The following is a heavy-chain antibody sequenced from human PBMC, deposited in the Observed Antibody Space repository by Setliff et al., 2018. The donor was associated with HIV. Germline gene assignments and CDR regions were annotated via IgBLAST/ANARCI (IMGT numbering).Heavy chain of an antibody. CDR2: LYFGDSDP. CDR1: GSNFATYW. CDR3: ARGRGGYFGGGRYYNLPYFDS. Sequence: PGESLKISCKTSGSNFATYWVGWVRQMPGKGLEWLGILYFGDSDPKYNPSFEGQVTISADKSIKTAFLQWRSLETSDTAIYYCARGRGGYFGGGRYYNLPYFDSWGQGTLVTVLL. J-gene: IGHJ4*02. V-gene: IGHV5-51*01. D-gene: IGHD2-15*01.